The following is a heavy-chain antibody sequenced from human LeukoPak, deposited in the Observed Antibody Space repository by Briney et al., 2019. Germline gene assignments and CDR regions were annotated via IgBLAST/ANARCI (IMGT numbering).Heavy chain of an antibody. CDR3: AINGGGGSGYGNFDY. D-gene: IGHD5-12*01. CDR1: AFTLSSYN. V-gene: IGHV3-9*01. J-gene: IGHJ4*02. CDR2: INWNSDSI. Sequence: GGSLRLSCEASAFTLSSYNMNWVRQAPGKGLEWVSGINWNSDSIGYADSVKGRFTTSRDNAKNSLYLQMNSLRAEDTAFYYCAINGGGGSGYGNFDYWGQGTLVTVSS.